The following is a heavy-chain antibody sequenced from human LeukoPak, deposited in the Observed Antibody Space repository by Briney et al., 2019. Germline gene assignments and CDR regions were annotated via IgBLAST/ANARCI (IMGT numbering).Heavy chain of an antibody. CDR1: GFTFDDYT. Sequence: GGSLRLSCAASGFTFDDYTMHWVRQAPGKGLEWVSLISWDGGSTYYADSVKGRFTISRDNSKNSLYLQMNSLRTEDTALYYCAKDKAYSSSSGIDYWGQGTLVTVSS. CDR3: AKDKAYSSSSGIDY. CDR2: ISWDGGST. D-gene: IGHD6-13*01. V-gene: IGHV3-43*01. J-gene: IGHJ4*02.